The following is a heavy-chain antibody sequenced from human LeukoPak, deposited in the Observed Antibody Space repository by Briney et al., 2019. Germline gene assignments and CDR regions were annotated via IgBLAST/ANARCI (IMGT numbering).Heavy chain of an antibody. D-gene: IGHD3-16*02. V-gene: IGHV4-59*01. CDR2: IYYSGST. CDR1: GGSISSYY. J-gene: IGHJ3*02. CDR3: ARDRHYDYVWGSYRSDAFDI. Sequence: PSETLSLTCTVSGGSISSYYWSWIRQPPGKGLEWIGYIYYSGSTNYNPSLKSRVTISVDTSKNQFSLKLSSVTAADTAVYYCARDRHYDYVWGSYRSDAFDIWGQGTMVTVSS.